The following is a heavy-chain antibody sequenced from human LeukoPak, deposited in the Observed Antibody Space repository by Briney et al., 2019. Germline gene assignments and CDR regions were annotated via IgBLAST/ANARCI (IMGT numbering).Heavy chain of an antibody. Sequence: GGSLRLSCAASGFTFSSYAMHWVRQAPGKGLEWVAVISYDGSNKYHADSVKGRFTISRDNSKNTLYPQMNSLRAEDTAVYYCAREMVPHDAFDIWGQGTMVTVSS. J-gene: IGHJ3*02. CDR3: AREMVPHDAFDI. V-gene: IGHV3-30-3*01. D-gene: IGHD3-10*01. CDR2: ISYDGSNK. CDR1: GFTFSSYA.